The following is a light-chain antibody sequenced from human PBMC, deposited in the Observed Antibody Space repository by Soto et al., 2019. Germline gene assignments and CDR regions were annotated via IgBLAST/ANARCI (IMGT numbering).Light chain of an antibody. CDR1: QSVDHY. CDR3: QQYGSSSWT. J-gene: IGKJ1*01. CDR2: DAS. V-gene: IGKV3-11*01. Sequence: ETVLTQSPATLSLSPGERATLSCRASQSVDHYLAWFQQKPGQAPRLLIYDASNRATGIPARFSGSGSGTDFTLTISSLEPEDFAVYYCQQYGSSSWTFGQGTKVDIK.